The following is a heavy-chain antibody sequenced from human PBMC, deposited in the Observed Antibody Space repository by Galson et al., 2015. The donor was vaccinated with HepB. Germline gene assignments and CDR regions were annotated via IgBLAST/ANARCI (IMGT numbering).Heavy chain of an antibody. CDR3: ATWDCSGGSCYLRYWYFDL. J-gene: IGHJ2*01. D-gene: IGHD2-15*01. CDR2: FDPEDGET. CDR1: GYTLTELS. Sequence: SVKVSCKVSGYTLTELSMHWVRQAPGKGLEWMGGFDPEDGETIYAQKSQGRVTMTEDTSTDTAYMELSSLRSEDTAVYYCATWDCSGGSCYLRYWYFDLWGRGTLVTVAS. V-gene: IGHV1-24*01.